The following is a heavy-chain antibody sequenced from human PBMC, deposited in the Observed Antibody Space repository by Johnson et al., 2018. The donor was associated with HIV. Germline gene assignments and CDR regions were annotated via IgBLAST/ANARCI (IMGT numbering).Heavy chain of an antibody. J-gene: IGHJ3*01. CDR1: GFTVSSNY. Sequence: VHLVESGGGLVQPGGSLRLSCAASGFTVSSNYMTWVRQGPGKGLEWVSVLNSGGGTYFADSVTGRFTISRDNAKNTLYLQMHSLRAEDTAVYFCARGCRDGYTCDAFDVWGRGTRVTVSS. V-gene: IGHV3-66*01. CDR2: LNSGGGT. CDR3: ARGCRDGYTCDAFDV. D-gene: IGHD5-24*01.